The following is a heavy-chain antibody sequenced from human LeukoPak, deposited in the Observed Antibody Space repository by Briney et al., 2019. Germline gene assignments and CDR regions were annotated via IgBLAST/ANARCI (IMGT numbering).Heavy chain of an antibody. V-gene: IGHV4-4*07. D-gene: IGHD6-19*01. J-gene: IGHJ5*02. CDR1: GGSISSYY. CDR2: IYTSGST. CDR3: AREGSGWYEWGRYNWFDP. Sequence: SETLSLTCTVSGGSISSYYWSWIRQPPGQGLEWIVRIYTSGSTNYHPALKSRVTMSVDTSKNQFSLKLSSVTAADTAVYYCAREGSGWYEWGRYNWFDPWGQGTLVTVSS.